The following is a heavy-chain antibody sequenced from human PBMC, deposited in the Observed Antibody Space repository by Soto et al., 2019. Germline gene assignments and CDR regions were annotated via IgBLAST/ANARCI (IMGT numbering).Heavy chain of an antibody. CDR2: ISTYNGNT. J-gene: IGHJ4*02. D-gene: IGHD5-18*01. V-gene: IGHV1-18*01. CDR3: ARVDTAMVMGY. CDR1: GYTFTSYD. Sequence: GASVKVSCKASGYTFTSYDISWVRQAPGQGLEWMGWISTYNGNTNYAQKLQGRVTMTTDTSTSTAYMELRSLRSDDTAVYYCARVDTAMVMGYWGQGTLVTVSS.